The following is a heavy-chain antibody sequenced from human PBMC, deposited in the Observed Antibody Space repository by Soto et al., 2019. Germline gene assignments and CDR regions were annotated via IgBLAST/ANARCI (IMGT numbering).Heavy chain of an antibody. CDR1: GYTFTSYG. V-gene: IGHV1-18*01. Sequence: ASVKVSCKASGYTFTSYGISWVRQAPGQGLEWMGWISAYNGNTNYAQKLQVRVTMTTDTSTSTAYMELRSLRSDDTAVYYCARDWSLGAAFYYYDSSGLWDGMDVWGQGTTVTVSS. CDR2: ISAYNGNT. CDR3: ARDWSLGAAFYYYDSSGLWDGMDV. D-gene: IGHD3-22*01. J-gene: IGHJ6*02.